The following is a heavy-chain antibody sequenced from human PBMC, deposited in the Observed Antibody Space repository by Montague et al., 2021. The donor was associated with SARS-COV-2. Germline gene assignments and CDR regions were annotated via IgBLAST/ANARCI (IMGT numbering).Heavy chain of an antibody. V-gene: IGHV3-23*01. CDR3: AKDTATIRIAVALMDV. D-gene: IGHD6-19*01. CDR2: MSGSGVRR. CDR1: GFIFSNYA. J-gene: IGHJ6*02. Sequence: SLRLSCAASGFIFSNYAMTWVRQAPEKGLEWVSTMSGSGVRRDYADSVKGRFTISRDSSKNTLYLQMNSLRVEDTAVYYCAKDTATIRIAVALMDVWGQGTTVIVSS.